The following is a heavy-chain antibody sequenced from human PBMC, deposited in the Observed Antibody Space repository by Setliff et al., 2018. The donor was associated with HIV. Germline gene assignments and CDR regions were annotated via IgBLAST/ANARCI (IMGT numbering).Heavy chain of an antibody. V-gene: IGHV1-2*06. CDR2: INPNNGDT. Sequence: ASVKVSCKASGYTFTAYYLHWVRQAPGQGLEWMGRINPNNGDTNYAQKFQGRVTMTRDTSISTAYMELSRLRSDDTAVYYCAREFGYSSTWYSESFQHWGQGTVVTGSS. D-gene: IGHD6-13*01. J-gene: IGHJ1*01. CDR1: GYTFTAYY. CDR3: AREFGYSSTWYSESFQH.